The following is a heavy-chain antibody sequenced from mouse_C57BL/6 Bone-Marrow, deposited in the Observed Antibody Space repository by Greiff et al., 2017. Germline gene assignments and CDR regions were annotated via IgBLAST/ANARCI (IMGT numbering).Heavy chain of an antibody. V-gene: IGHV5-6*01. D-gene: IGHD1-1*01. Sequence: EVHLVESGGDLVKPGGSLKLSCAASGFTFSSYGMSWVRQTPDKRLEWVATISSGGSYTYYPDSVKGRFTISRDNAKNTLYLQMSSLKSEDTAMYYCASHYYGSSLYYAMDYWGQGTSVTVSS. CDR1: GFTFSSYG. CDR2: ISSGGSYT. CDR3: ASHYYGSSLYYAMDY. J-gene: IGHJ4*01.